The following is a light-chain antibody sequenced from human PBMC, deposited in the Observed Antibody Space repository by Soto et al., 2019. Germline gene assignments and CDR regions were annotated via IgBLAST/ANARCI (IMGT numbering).Light chain of an antibody. CDR3: QQYNQWLT. CDR2: GAS. CDR1: ESVSDNY. Sequence: EIVLTQSPGTLSLSPGERATLSCRASESVSDNYLAWYQQRSGQAPRLVIYGASSRASAVPDRFSGSGSGADFTLTINSLQSEDFGVYYCQQYNQWLTFGGGTKVDIK. J-gene: IGKJ4*01. V-gene: IGKV3-20*01.